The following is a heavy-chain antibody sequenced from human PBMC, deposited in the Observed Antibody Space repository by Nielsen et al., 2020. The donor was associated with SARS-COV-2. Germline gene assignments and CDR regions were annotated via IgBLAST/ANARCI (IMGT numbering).Heavy chain of an antibody. Sequence: SETLSLTCTVSGGSISSYYWSWIRQPPGKGLEWIGYIYYSGSTNYNPSLKSRVTISVDTSKNQFSLKLSSVTAADTAVYYCARDAVAYKGDAFDIWGQGTMVTVSS. CDR3: ARDAVAYKGDAFDI. CDR2: IYYSGST. J-gene: IGHJ3*02. CDR1: GGSISSYY. D-gene: IGHD6-19*01. V-gene: IGHV4-59*01.